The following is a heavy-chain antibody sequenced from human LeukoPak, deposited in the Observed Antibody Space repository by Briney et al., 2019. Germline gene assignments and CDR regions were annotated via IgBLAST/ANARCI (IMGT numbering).Heavy chain of an antibody. Sequence: GGSLRLSCAASGFTFSDYYMTWIRQAPGKGLEWVSYISSSDSPIYYADSVKGRFTISRDNAKNSLYLQMTSLRAKDTAVYYCAELGITMIGGVWGKGTTVTISS. J-gene: IGHJ6*04. CDR1: GFTFSDYY. CDR3: AELGITMIGGV. V-gene: IGHV3-11*04. D-gene: IGHD3-10*02. CDR2: ISSSDSPI.